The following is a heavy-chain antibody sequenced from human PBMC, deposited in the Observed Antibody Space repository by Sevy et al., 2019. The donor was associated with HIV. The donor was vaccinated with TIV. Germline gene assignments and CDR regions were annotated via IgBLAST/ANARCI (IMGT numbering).Heavy chain of an antibody. D-gene: IGHD3-3*01. CDR3: ARAGIGDFWSGYYRIDH. CDR1: GFTFRNYW. J-gene: IGHJ4*02. V-gene: IGHV3-74*01. CDR2: IHTDGSSS. Sequence: GGSLRLSCAASGFTFRNYWMHWVRQAPGKGLVSVSYIHTDGSSSYYADYVKGRFTISRDNAQNTLYLQMNSLRAEDTAVYYCARAGIGDFWSGYYRIDHWGQGTLVTVSS.